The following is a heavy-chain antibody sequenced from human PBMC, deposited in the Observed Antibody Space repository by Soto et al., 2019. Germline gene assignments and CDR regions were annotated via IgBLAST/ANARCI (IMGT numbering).Heavy chain of an antibody. J-gene: IGHJ5*02. D-gene: IGHD2-15*01. CDR1: GGTFSSYA. CDR3: AREVVVAATGWFDP. CDR2: IIPIFGTA. V-gene: IGHV1-69*12. Sequence: QVQLVQSGAEVKKPGSSVKVSCKASGGTFSSYAISWVRQAPGQGLEWMGGIIPIFGTANYAQKFQGRVKITADESTSTAYRALSSLRSEDTAVDYCAREVVVAATGWFDPWGQGTLVTVSS.